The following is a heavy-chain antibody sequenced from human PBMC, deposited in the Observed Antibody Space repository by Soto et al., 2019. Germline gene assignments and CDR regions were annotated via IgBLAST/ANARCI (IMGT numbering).Heavy chain of an antibody. J-gene: IGHJ5*02. CDR1: GYTFTSYG. CDR2: MSAYNGNT. CDR3: AIEYYYGTGPWS. D-gene: IGHD3-10*01. V-gene: IGHV1-18*01. Sequence: QVQLVQSGAEVKKPGASVKVSCKASGYTFTSYGISWVRQAPGQGLEWMGWMSAYNGNTNYAQKLQGRVTMTTDTSTSTAYMELRRLRTDGTAVYYCAIEYYYGTGPWSWAQGPLFTVSS.